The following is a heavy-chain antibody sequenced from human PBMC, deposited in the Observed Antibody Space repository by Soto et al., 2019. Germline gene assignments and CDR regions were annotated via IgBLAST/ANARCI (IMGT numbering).Heavy chain of an antibody. CDR1: GGSMNSYY. V-gene: IGHV4-4*07. CDR3: ARALSGSSSFNWFDP. CDR2: IYSSGIT. Sequence: QVQLQESGPGLVKPSETLSLTCSVSGGSMNSYYWNWIRQHAGEGLEWIGRIYSSGITNYNPSLRSRVTLSLATSNNQFTLQLTSVTAADTAIYYCARALSGSSSFNWFDPWGQGTLVTVSS. D-gene: IGHD6-6*01. J-gene: IGHJ5*02.